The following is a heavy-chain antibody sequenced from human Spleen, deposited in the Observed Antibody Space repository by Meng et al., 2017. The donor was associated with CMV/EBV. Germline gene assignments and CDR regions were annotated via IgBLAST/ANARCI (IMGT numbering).Heavy chain of an antibody. CDR3: ARYCGTSTCYPDYYFDY. V-gene: IGHV1-69*05. D-gene: IGHD2-2*01. Sequence: SVKVSCKASGGTFSNYAISWVRQAPGQGLEWMGGIIPIFGMVNYTQKFQSRVTITTDESTSTAYMELSSLRSEDTAVYYCARYCGTSTCYPDYYFDYWGQGTLVTVSS. CDR2: IIPIFGMV. CDR1: GGTFSNYA. J-gene: IGHJ4*02.